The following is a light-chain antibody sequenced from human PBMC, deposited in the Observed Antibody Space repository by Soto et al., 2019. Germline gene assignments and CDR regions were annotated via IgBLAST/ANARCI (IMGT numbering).Light chain of an antibody. CDR2: GAS. Sequence: EIVMTQSPATLSVSPGERATLSCRASQSVSSNLAWYQQKPGQTPRLLIYGASTRATGIPARFSGSGSGTESTLTISSLQSGDFAVYYCQQYHNWPPGTFGQGTKVEIK. CDR1: QSVSSN. J-gene: IGKJ1*01. V-gene: IGKV3-15*01. CDR3: QQYHNWPPGT.